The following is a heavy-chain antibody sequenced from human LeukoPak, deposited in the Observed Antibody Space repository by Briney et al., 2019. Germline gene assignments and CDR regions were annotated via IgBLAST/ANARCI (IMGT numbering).Heavy chain of an antibody. V-gene: IGHV3-33*05. D-gene: IGHD2-8*01. CDR2: MSYDENTE. CDR3: VRDGSTNSQNWFDP. Sequence: GGSLRLSCVASRFIFSVYGMHWVRQAPGKGLEWVAFMSYDENTEYYIDSVKGRFTISRDNSKNTLFLQLNNLRPEDTGVYYCVRDGSTNSQNWFDPWGQGTLVIVSS. J-gene: IGHJ5*02. CDR1: RFIFSVYG.